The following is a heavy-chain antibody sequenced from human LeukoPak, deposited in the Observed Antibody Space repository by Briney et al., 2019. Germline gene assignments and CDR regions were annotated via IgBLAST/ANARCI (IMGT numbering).Heavy chain of an antibody. CDR3: VRDLGGRSGH. CDR2: IKHDGSEK. Sequence: GGSLRLSCAASGFIFTNYFMSWVRQAPGKGLEWVASIKHDGSEKYYVDSVRGRFTISRDNTMNSLYLQMNSLRAEDTAVYYCVRDLGGRSGHWGQGTLVTVSS. D-gene: IGHD1-26*01. CDR1: GFIFTNYF. V-gene: IGHV3-7*01. J-gene: IGHJ4*02.